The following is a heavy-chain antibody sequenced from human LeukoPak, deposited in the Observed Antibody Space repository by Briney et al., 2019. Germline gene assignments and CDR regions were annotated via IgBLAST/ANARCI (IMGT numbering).Heavy chain of an antibody. D-gene: IGHD3-22*01. V-gene: IGHV4-34*01. Sequence: KSSETLSLTCTVYGGSFSGYYWSWLRQPPGEGLEWIGEITRTGDINYSPSLTSRVTMSLDTSKNQFSLKVTSVTAADTAVYYCARWDSYYYDSSGYDYWGQGTLVTVSS. CDR2: ITRTGDI. CDR1: GGSFSGYY. J-gene: IGHJ4*02. CDR3: ARWDSYYYDSSGYDY.